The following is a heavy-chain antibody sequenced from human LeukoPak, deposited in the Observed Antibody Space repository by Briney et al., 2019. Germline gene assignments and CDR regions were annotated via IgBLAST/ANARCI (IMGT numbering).Heavy chain of an antibody. J-gene: IGHJ4*02. CDR2: MNPNSGNA. CDR3: GRPLQRGSWTQRALDY. Sequence: GASVKVSCKASGYTFTSYDISWVRQATGQGLEWMGWMNPNSGNAGYAQRFQGRVTMTRNNSIGTAYMELTSLRSEDTAVYYCGRPLQRGSWTQRALDYWGQGTLVTVSS. CDR1: GYTFTSYD. D-gene: IGHD3-10*01. V-gene: IGHV1-8*01.